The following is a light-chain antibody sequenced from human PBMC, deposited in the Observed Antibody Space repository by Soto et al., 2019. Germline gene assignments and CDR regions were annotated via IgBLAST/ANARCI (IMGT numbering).Light chain of an antibody. Sequence: DIQMTQPPSSVSASVGDRVTITCRASQGISSWLAWYQQKPGKAPKLLIYAASSLQSGVPSRLSGSGSGTDFTHTIRSLQPEGLATYYSQQANSFPFTFGQGTRLEIK. J-gene: IGKJ5*01. CDR3: QQANSFPFT. V-gene: IGKV1-12*02. CDR1: QGISSW. CDR2: AAS.